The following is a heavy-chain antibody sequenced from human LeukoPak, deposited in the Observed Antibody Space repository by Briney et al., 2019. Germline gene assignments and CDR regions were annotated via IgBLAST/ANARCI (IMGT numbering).Heavy chain of an antibody. D-gene: IGHD4-11*01. CDR1: GGSFSGYY. CDR2: INHSGST. V-gene: IGHV4-34*01. J-gene: IGHJ6*03. CDR3: ARGFGYSMLYYYYYMDV. Sequence: SETLSLTCAVYGGSFSGYYWSWLRQPPGKGLEWIGEINHSGSTNYNPSLRSRVTISVDTSKNQFSLKLSSVTAADTAVYYCARGFGYSMLYYYYYMDVWGKGTTVTVSS.